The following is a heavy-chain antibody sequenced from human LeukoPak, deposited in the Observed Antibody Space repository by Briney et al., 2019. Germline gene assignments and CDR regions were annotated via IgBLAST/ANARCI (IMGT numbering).Heavy chain of an antibody. CDR2: ISSSGSTI. CDR1: GFTFSDYY. D-gene: IGHD2-2*02. CDR3: ARIDLCSSTSCYTYYGMDV. Sequence: GGSLRPSCAASGFTFSDYYMSWIRQAPGKGLEWVSYISSSGSTIYYADSVKGRFTISRDNAKNSLYLQMNSLRAEDTAVYYCARIDLCSSTSCYTYYGMDVWGQGTTVTVSS. J-gene: IGHJ6*02. V-gene: IGHV3-11*04.